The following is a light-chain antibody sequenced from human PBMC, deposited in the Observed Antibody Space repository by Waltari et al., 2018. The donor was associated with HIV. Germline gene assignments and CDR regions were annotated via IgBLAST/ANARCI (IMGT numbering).Light chain of an antibody. CDR3: QQYGSSPYS. CDR1: QTLNNNY. V-gene: IGKV3-20*01. J-gene: IGKJ2*03. CDR2: GAS. Sequence: EVELTQSPDTLSLSPGETATLSCRATQTLNNNYLAWYQLSPGQPPRPLIYGASSRATGISDRFSGSGSETDFTLTITRLGPEDSAVYWCQQYGSSPYSFGQGTKLEI.